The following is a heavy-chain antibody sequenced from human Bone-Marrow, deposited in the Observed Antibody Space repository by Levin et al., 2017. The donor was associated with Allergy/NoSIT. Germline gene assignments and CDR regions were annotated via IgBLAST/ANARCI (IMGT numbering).Heavy chain of an antibody. CDR3: ARGDWTVNTYSLDF. Sequence: GESLKISCAASGFSFSNYDMHWVRRAAGGGLEWVSTIGDGGDLHYSGSVKGRFTISRENARNSLYLQMNNLRPGDTAVYYCARGDWTVNTYSLDFWGQGTLVTVSS. CDR1: GFSFSNYD. V-gene: IGHV3-13*05. D-gene: IGHD3/OR15-3a*01. J-gene: IGHJ4*02. CDR2: IGDGGDL.